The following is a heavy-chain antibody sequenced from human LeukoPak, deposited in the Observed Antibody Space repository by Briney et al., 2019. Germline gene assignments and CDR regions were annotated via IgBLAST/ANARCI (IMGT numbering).Heavy chain of an antibody. Sequence: PGGSLRLSCAASGFTFSSYGMHWVRQAPGKGLEWVAVISYDGSNKYYADSVKGRFTISRDNSKNTLYLQMNSLRAEDTAVYYCARGQQLVRHWFDPWGQGTLVTVSS. J-gene: IGHJ5*02. D-gene: IGHD6-13*01. CDR1: GFTFSSYG. CDR2: ISYDGSNK. V-gene: IGHV3-30*03. CDR3: ARGQQLVRHWFDP.